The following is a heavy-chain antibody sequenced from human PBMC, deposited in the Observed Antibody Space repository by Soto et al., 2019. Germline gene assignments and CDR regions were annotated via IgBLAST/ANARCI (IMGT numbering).Heavy chain of an antibody. Sequence: PSETLSLTCTVSGGSISSGGYYWSWIRQHPGKGLEWIGYIYYSGSTYYNPSLKSRVTISVDTSKNQFSLKLSSVTATDTAVYYCARFRLYCSGGSCYDFDSWGQGTLVTVSS. J-gene: IGHJ4*02. D-gene: IGHD2-15*01. CDR1: GGSISSGGYY. V-gene: IGHV4-31*03. CDR2: IYYSGST. CDR3: ARFRLYCSGGSCYDFDS.